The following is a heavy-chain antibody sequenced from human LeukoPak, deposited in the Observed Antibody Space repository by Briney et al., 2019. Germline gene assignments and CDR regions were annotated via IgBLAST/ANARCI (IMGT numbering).Heavy chain of an antibody. CDR3: AKLSSGTQTEDY. CDR1: GFTFSSYI. V-gene: IGHV3-23*01. J-gene: IGHJ4*02. Sequence: AGGSLRLSCAASGFTFSSYIMNWVRQAPGKGLEWVSAISGSGGSTYYADSVKGRFTISRDNSKNTLYLQMNSLRAEDTAVYYCAKLSSGTQTEDYWGQGTLVTVSS. D-gene: IGHD6-19*01. CDR2: ISGSGGST.